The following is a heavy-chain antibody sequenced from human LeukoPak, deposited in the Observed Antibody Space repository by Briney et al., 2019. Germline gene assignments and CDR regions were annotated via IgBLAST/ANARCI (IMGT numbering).Heavy chain of an antibody. D-gene: IGHD6-13*01. CDR3: ASSSWYPNWFDP. CDR1: GGSISSYY. J-gene: IGHJ5*02. Sequence: SETLSLTCTVSGGSISSYYWSWIRQPPGKGLEWIGYIYYSGSTNYNPSLKSRVTISVDTSKNQFSLKLSSVTAAGTAVYYCASSSWYPNWFDPWGQGTLVTVSS. V-gene: IGHV4-59*01. CDR2: IYYSGST.